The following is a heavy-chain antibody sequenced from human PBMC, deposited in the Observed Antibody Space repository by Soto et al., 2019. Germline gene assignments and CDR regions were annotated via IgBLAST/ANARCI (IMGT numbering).Heavy chain of an antibody. CDR2: INHSGST. D-gene: IGHD6-19*01. CDR1: GGSFSGYY. CDR3: ARTAAVAGYFDY. Sequence: PSETLSLTCAVYGGSFSGYYWSWIRQPPGKGLEWIGEINHSGSTNYNPSLKSRVTISVDTSKNQFSLKLSSVTAADTAVYYCARTAAVAGYFDYWGQGTLVTVSS. J-gene: IGHJ4*02. V-gene: IGHV4-34*01.